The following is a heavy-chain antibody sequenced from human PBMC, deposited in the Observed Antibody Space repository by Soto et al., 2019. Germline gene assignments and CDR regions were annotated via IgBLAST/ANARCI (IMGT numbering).Heavy chain of an antibody. V-gene: IGHV1-69*13. CDR1: GGTFSSYA. Sequence: SVKVSCKASGGTFSSYAISWVRQAPGQGLEWMGGIIPIFGTANYAQKFQGRVTITADESTSTAYMELSSLRSGDTAVYYCARGYSSGWYGDYHGRRYFDYWGQGTLVTVSS. D-gene: IGHD6-19*01. J-gene: IGHJ4*02. CDR2: IIPIFGTA. CDR3: ARGYSSGWYGDYHGRRYFDY.